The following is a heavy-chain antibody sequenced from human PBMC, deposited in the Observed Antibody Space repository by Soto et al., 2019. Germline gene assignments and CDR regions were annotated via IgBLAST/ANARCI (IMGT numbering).Heavy chain of an antibody. V-gene: IGHV4-34*01. CDR1: GGSFSGYY. CDR2: INHSGST. J-gene: IGHJ6*03. CDR3: ARVGMRSYYDFWSGELYDYHMDV. Sequence: QVQLQQWGAGLLKPSEPLSLTCAVYGGSFSGYYWNWIRQPPGKGLEWMGEINHSGSTNYNPSLKSRITILVDTSKNQFSLKLSSVSAADPAVYYCARVGMRSYYDFWSGELYDYHMDVWGKGTTVTVSS. D-gene: IGHD3-3*01.